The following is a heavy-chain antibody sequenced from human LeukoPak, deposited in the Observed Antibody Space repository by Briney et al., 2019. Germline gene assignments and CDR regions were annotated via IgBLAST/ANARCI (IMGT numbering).Heavy chain of an antibody. J-gene: IGHJ5*02. D-gene: IGHD3-3*01. V-gene: IGHV4-39*01. Sequence: SETLSLTCTVSGGSINSALYYWAWIRQTPEQQLEWIGSVSHDGITKYSPSLGGRVSLSADTSKNAFFMEVHSVTAADSPMYYCARHTIFCSFINCSPFDPWAREPWSPSPQ. CDR1: GGSINSALYY. CDR3: ARHTIFCSFINCSPFDP. CDR2: VSHDGIT.